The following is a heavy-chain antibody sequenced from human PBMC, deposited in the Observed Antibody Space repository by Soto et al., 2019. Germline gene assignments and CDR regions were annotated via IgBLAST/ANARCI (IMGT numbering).Heavy chain of an antibody. Sequence: SVKVSCKASGGTFSSYAISWVRQAPGQGLEWMGGIIPIFGTANYAQKFQGRVTITADESTSTAYMELSSLRSEDTAVYYCARTYSSSPSYYSSYGTDVWGQATTLTLSS. CDR3: ARTYSSSPSYYSSYGTDV. V-gene: IGHV1-69*13. J-gene: IGHJ6*02. CDR2: IIPIFGTA. D-gene: IGHD6-6*01. CDR1: GGTFSSYA.